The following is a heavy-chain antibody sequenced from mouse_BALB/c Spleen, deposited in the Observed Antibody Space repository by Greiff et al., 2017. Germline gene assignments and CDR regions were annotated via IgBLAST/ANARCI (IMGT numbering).Heavy chain of an antibody. J-gene: IGHJ3*01. CDR3: ARWLPFAY. V-gene: IGHV14-1*02. CDR1: GFNIKDYY. CDR2: IDPENGNT. D-gene: IGHD2-2*01. Sequence: EVQLQQSGAELVGPGALVKLSCKASGFNIKDYYMHWVKQRPEQGLEWIGWIDPENGNTIYDPKFQGKASITADTSSNTAYLQLSSLTSEDTAVYYCARWLPFAYWGQGTLVTVSA.